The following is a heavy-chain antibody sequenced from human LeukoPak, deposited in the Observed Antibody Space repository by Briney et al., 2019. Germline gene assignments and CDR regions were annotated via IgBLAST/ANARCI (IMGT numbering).Heavy chain of an antibody. V-gene: IGHV3-30*04. D-gene: IGHD3-10*01. CDR2: ISYDGSNK. CDR1: GFTFSSYA. J-gene: IGHJ6*03. Sequence: GGSLRLSCAASGFTFSSYAMHWVRQAPGKGLEWVAVISYDGSNKYYADSVKGRFTISRDNSKNTLYLQMNSLRAEDTAVYYCARGPQLLWFGGNLDSMDVWGKGTTVTVSS. CDR3: ARGPQLLWFGGNLDSMDV.